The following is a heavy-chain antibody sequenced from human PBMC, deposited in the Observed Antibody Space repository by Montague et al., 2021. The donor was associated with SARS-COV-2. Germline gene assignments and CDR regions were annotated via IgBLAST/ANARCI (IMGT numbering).Heavy chain of an antibody. CDR3: ARAEGGYGGSWFDP. CDR1: GGSINSGGYY. CDR2: IYYSGST. D-gene: IGHD4-23*01. Sequence: TLSLTCTVSGGSINSGGYYWSWIRQHPGKGLEWIGYIYYSGSTYYNPSLKSRVTISVDTSKNQFSLKLSSVTAADTAVYYCARAEGGYGGSWFDPWGQGTLVTVSS. V-gene: IGHV4-31*03. J-gene: IGHJ5*02.